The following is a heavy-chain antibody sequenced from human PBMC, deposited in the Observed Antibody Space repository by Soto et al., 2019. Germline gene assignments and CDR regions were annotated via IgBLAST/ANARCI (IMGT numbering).Heavy chain of an antibody. CDR2: ISAYNGNT. V-gene: IGHV1-18*01. CDR1: GGTFSSYA. D-gene: IGHD4-17*01. CDR3: ARSPTTVTTMFDY. Sequence: ASVKVSCKASGGTFSSYAISWVRQAPGQGLEWMGWISAYNGNTNYAQKPQGRVTMTTDTSTSTAYMELRSLRSDDTAVYYCARSPTTVTTMFDYWGQGTLVTVSS. J-gene: IGHJ4*02.